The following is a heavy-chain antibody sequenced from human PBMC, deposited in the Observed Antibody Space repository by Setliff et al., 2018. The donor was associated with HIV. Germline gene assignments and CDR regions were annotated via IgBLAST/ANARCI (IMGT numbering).Heavy chain of an antibody. CDR1: GGSISSYY. J-gene: IGHJ4*02. CDR2: IYTSGST. CDR3: ARAAAGNTGPFDL. V-gene: IGHV4-4*07. D-gene: IGHD4-17*01. Sequence: SETLSLTCTVSGGSISSYYWSWIRQPTGKGLEWIGRIYTSGSTNYNPSLKSRVTMSVDTYKNQFSMKLTSVTASDTAVYYCARAAAGNTGPFDLWGQGSPVTVSS.